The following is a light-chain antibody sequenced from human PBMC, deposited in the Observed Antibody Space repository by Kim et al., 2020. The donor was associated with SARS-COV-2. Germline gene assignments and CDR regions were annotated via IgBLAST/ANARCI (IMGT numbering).Light chain of an antibody. Sequence: EIVLTQSPGTLSLSPGERATLSCRASQSVSSSYLAWYQQKPGQAPRLLIYGASSRATGIPDRFSGSGSGTDFTLTISRLEPEDFAVYYCQQYGSSRYTFGQATKLEI. CDR1: QSVSSSY. V-gene: IGKV3-20*01. CDR2: GAS. CDR3: QQYGSSRYT. J-gene: IGKJ2*01.